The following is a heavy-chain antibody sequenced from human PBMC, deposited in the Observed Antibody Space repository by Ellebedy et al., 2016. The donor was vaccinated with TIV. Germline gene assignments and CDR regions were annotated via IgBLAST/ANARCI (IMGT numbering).Heavy chain of an antibody. CDR3: ARDYWGY. CDR1: GFPFSTYW. J-gene: IGHJ4*02. D-gene: IGHD3-16*01. Sequence: GESLKISCAASGFPFSTYWMFWVRQAPGKGLVWVSRINTDGTITDYADSVKGRFTISRDNAKNTLYLQMNSLRADDTAVYYCARDYWGYWGQGTLVTVSS. CDR2: INTDGTIT. V-gene: IGHV3-74*01.